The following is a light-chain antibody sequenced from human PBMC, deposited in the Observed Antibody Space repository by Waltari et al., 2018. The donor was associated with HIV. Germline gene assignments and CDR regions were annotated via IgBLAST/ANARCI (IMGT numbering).Light chain of an antibody. CDR1: NSDLGDYNY. Sequence: QSALTQPASVSGSPGQSVTISCPGTNSDLGDYNYVSWYQQHPGKAPKPIIFAVSNRPSGVSNRFSGSKSGNTASLTISGLQAEDEADYYCSSYTSTITVVFGGGTKVTVL. CDR3: SSYTSTITVV. J-gene: IGLJ2*01. CDR2: AVS. V-gene: IGLV2-14*01.